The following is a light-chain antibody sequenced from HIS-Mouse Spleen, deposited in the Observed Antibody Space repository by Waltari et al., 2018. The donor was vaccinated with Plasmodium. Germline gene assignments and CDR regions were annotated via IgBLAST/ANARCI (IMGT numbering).Light chain of an antibody. J-gene: IGLJ1*01. CDR2: QDS. CDR1: KLGDKY. CDR3: QAWDSSTDYV. Sequence: SYELTQPPSVSVSPGQTASITCPGHKLGDKYACWYQQKPGQSPVLVIYQDSKRPSGTPERFSGSNSGNTATLTISGTQAMDEADYYCQAWDSSTDYVFGTGTKVTVL. V-gene: IGLV3-1*01.